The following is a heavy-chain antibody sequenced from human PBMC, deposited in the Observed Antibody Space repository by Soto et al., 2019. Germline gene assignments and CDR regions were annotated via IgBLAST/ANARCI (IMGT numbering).Heavy chain of an antibody. CDR1: GGTFSDFA. V-gene: IGHV1-69*06. CDR2: IVPRFGSP. J-gene: IGHJ6*02. D-gene: IGHD5-18*01. Sequence: QVQLVQSGAEMRKPRSSLRVSCKASGGTFSDFAFSWVRQAPGQGLEWRGGIVPRFGSPNYAQKFGGRVTNSADTSTSTVYMEVSSLRFDDTAVYFCARDRIQLRLGKYSCNCVDVWGHGTTITVSS. CDR3: ARDRIQLRLGKYSCNCVDV.